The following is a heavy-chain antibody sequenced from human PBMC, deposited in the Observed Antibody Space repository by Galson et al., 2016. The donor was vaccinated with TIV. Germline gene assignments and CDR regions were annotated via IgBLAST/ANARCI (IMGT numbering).Heavy chain of an antibody. CDR3: ARGPGPAGIVGIYYNMDV. CDR1: GGTFSRSA. CDR2: IIPLLSSP. J-gene: IGHJ6*02. Sequence: SVKVSCKASGGTFSRSAISWVRQAPEQGLEWVGGIIPLLSSPSYGQKFQGRLTITADESMTTSYMELTSLTSDDTAMYYCARGPGPAGIVGIYYNMDVWGQGTTVIVSS. D-gene: IGHD1-26*01. V-gene: IGHV1-69*13.